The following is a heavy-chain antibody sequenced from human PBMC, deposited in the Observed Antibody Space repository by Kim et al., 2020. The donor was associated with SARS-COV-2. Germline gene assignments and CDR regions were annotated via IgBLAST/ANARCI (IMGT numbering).Heavy chain of an antibody. V-gene: IGHV4-39*01. J-gene: IGHJ4*02. CDR2: IYYSGST. CDR3: ARHCYYGSGSYPCY. CDR1: GGSISSSSYY. D-gene: IGHD3-10*01. Sequence: SETLSLTCTVSGGSISSSSYYWGWIRQPPGKGLEWIGSIYYSGSTYYNPSLKSRVTISVDTSKNQFSLKLSSVTAADTAVYYCARHCYYGSGSYPCYWGQGTLVTVSS.